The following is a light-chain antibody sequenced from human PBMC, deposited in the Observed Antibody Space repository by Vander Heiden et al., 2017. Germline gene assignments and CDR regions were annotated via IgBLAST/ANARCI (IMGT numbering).Light chain of an antibody. CDR1: GSDGVDFNY. CDR2: DVN. V-gene: IGLV2-14*01. Sequence: LTQPASVTGSPGQSITIPCTGTGSDGVDFNYVPWYQQHPGKVPKLIIYDVNNRPSGVSHRFSGSKSGNTSSLTISGLQAEDEADYYCCSSTSSISWVFGGGTKLTVL. J-gene: IGLJ3*02. CDR3: CSSTSSISWV.